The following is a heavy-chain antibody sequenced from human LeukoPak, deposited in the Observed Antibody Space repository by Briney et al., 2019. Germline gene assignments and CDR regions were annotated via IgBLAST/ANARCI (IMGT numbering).Heavy chain of an antibody. CDR3: ARVPTVTFFDY. V-gene: IGHV4-59*01. CDR1: GGSISSYY. D-gene: IGHD4-17*01. Sequence: SETLSLTCTVSGGSISSYYWSWIRQPPGKGLEWIGYVYYSGSTNYNPSLKSRVTISVDTSKNQFSLKLSSVTAADTAVYYCARVPTVTFFDYWGQGTLVTVSS. CDR2: VYYSGST. J-gene: IGHJ4*02.